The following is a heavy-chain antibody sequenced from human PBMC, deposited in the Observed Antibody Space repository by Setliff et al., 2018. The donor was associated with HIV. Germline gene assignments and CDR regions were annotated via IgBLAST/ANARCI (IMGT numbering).Heavy chain of an antibody. CDR1: GDSTTSGHFY. CDR2: ILDGRVT. V-gene: IGHV4-39*01. J-gene: IGHJ5*02. Sequence: PSETLSLTCTVSGDSTTSGHFYWGWIRQAPGKGLEWIGNILDGRVTFFNPSLRGRVTISVDASKNQVSLNLRSVTAADSAVYHCARPHSGRGGGAYFDPWGQGILVTVSS. D-gene: IGHD6-19*01. CDR3: ARPHSGRGGGAYFDP.